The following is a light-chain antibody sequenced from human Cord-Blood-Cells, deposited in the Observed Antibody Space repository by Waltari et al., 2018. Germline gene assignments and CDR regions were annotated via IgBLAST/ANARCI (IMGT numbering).Light chain of an antibody. CDR2: DVS. CDR1: SSDVGGYNY. CDR3: CSYAGSYTFHWV. V-gene: IGLV2-11*02. Sequence: QSALTQPRSVSGSPGQSVTISCTGTSSDVGGYNYVSWYQQHPGKAPKLMICDVSKRPSGVPDRFSGSKSGNTASLTISGLQAEDEADYYCCSYAGSYTFHWVFGGGTKLTVL. J-gene: IGLJ3*02.